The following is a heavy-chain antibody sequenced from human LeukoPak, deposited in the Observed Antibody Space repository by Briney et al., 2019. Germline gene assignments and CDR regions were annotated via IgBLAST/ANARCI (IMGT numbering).Heavy chain of an antibody. CDR1: GFTFSSYW. D-gene: IGHD3/OR15-3a*01. Sequence: GGSLRLSCAASGFTFSSYWMHWVRQAPGKGLEWVSCISSDGSTNYSDSVKGRFTISRDNTKNTLSLQMISLRAEDTGVYYCARSPSEIGGFCTYYFRHWGQGTLVTVSS. J-gene: IGHJ1*01. V-gene: IGHV3-74*01. CDR3: ARSPSEIGGFCTYYFRH. CDR2: ISSDGST.